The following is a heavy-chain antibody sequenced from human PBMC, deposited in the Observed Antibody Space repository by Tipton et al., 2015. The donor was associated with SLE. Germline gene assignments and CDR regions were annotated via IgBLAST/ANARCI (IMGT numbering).Heavy chain of an antibody. V-gene: IGHV4-39*07. CDR1: GGSFSSSSYY. D-gene: IGHD1-1*01. J-gene: IGHJ4*02. Sequence: TLSLTCTVSGGSFSSSSYYWGRIRQPPGKGLEWIGTIYYSGSTYFNPSLKSRVTIPVDTPKNQFSLKLSSVTAADTAMYYCARFRREHQLVRLAWLWGQGTLVTVSS. CDR3: ARFRREHQLVRLAWL. CDR2: IYYSGST.